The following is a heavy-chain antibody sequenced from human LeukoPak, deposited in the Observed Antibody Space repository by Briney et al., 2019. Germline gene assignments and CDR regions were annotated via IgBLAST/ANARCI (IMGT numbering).Heavy chain of an antibody. Sequence: GGSLRLSCAASGFTVSSNYMSWVRQAPGKGLEWVSSISSSSSYIYYADSVKGRFTISRDNAKNSLYLQMNSLRAEDTAVYYCARDYNLRGPRSFDYWGQGTLVTVSS. J-gene: IGHJ4*02. CDR3: ARDYNLRGPRSFDY. D-gene: IGHD1-14*01. V-gene: IGHV3-21*01. CDR2: ISSSSSYI. CDR1: GFTVSSNY.